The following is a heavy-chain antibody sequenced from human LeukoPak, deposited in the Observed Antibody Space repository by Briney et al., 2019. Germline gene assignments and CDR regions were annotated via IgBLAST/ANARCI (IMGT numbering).Heavy chain of an antibody. D-gene: IGHD3-22*01. V-gene: IGHV5-51*01. CDR2: IYPGDSDT. Sequence: HGESLKISCKGSGYSFTSYWIGWVRQMPGKGLEWMGIIYPGDSDTRYSPSFQGQVTISADKSISTAYLQWSSLKALDTAMYYCARRRTLQRYYYDSSGYYGYYFDYWGQGTLVTVSS. CDR3: ARRRTLQRYYYDSSGYYGYYFDY. J-gene: IGHJ4*02. CDR1: GYSFTSYW.